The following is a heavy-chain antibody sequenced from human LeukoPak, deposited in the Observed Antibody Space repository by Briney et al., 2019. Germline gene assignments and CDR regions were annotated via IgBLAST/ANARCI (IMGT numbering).Heavy chain of an antibody. J-gene: IGHJ6*02. Sequence: GGSLRLSCAASGFTFSSYSMNWVRQAPGKGLEWVSSISSSSSYIYYADSVKGRFTISRGNAKNSLYLQMNSLRAEDTAVYYCARALDPYGDYVPYYYYGMDVWGQGTTVTASS. CDR2: ISSSSSYI. CDR3: ARALDPYGDYVPYYYYGMDV. V-gene: IGHV3-21*01. D-gene: IGHD4-17*01. CDR1: GFTFSSYS.